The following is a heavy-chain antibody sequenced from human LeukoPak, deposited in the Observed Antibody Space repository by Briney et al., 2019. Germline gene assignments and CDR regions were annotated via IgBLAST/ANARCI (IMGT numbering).Heavy chain of an antibody. CDR3: ANTFGELSSFDY. CDR1: GFSFSSYG. D-gene: IGHD3-10*01. V-gene: IGHV3-30*02. Sequence: PGGSLRLSCVASGFSFSSYGMHWVRQAPGKGLEWVAFIRYDGSNKYYTDSVKGRFTISRDNSKNTLYLQMNSLRVEDTAVYYCANTFGELSSFDYWGEGTLVSVSS. CDR2: IRYDGSNK. J-gene: IGHJ4*02.